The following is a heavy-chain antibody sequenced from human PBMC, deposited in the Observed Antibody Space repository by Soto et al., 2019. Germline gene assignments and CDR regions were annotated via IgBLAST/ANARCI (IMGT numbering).Heavy chain of an antibody. CDR1: GAYISDFS. Sequence: QVQQLESGPGVVKPWDTLSLTCTVSGAYISDFSWSWIRQPAGKGLEWIGRITVNGNTQYNPSFRSRVTMSMDTSRNQFSLYLQSATAADTALYYCARESGENWTYEAHWGQGTLVTVSS. CDR2: ITVNGNT. J-gene: IGHJ1*01. CDR3: ARESGENWTYEAH. D-gene: IGHD1-7*01. V-gene: IGHV4-4*07.